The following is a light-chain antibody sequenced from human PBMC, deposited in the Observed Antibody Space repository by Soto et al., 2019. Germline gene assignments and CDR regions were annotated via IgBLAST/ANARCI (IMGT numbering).Light chain of an antibody. Sequence: EVVFTQSPGTLSLSPGEKATLSCRASQSVSNSYLAWYQQKPGQAPRLLIYGASSRATGIPARFSGSGSGTDFTLTIIFLQPEECALNYCPPLQYLSPIPFAQGIRLEFK. J-gene: IGKJ5*01. CDR3: PPLQYLSPIP. CDR2: GAS. CDR1: QSVSNSY. V-gene: IGKV3-20*01.